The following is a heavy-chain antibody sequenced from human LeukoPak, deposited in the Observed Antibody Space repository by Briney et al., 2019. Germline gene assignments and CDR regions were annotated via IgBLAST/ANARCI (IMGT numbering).Heavy chain of an antibody. CDR3: AQILYSSSWDYYFDY. D-gene: IGHD6-6*01. CDR1: GGSISSGSYY. V-gene: IGHV4-39*01. Sequence: SETLSLTCTVSGGSISSGSYYWGWIRQPPGKGLEWIGSIYYSGSTYYNPSLKSRVTISVDTSKNQFSLKLSSVTAADTAVYYCAQILYSSSWDYYFDYWGQGTLVTVSS. CDR2: IYYSGST. J-gene: IGHJ4*02.